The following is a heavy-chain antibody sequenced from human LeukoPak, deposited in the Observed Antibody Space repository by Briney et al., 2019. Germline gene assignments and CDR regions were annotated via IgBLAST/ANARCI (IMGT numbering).Heavy chain of an antibody. Sequence: ASVKVSCKASGYTFTSYYMHWVRQAPGQGLEWMGIINPSGGSTSYAQKFQGRVTMTRDTSTSTVYMELSSLRSEDTAVYYCARVGLSSYYYYYMDVWGKGTTVTVSS. J-gene: IGHJ6*03. CDR1: GYTFTSYY. CDR3: ARVGLSSYYYYYMDV. CDR2: INPSGGST. V-gene: IGHV1-46*01. D-gene: IGHD3-16*02.